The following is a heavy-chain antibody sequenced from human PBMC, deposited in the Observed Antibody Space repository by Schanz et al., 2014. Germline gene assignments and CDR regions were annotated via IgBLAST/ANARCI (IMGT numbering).Heavy chain of an antibody. CDR3: TRGGYSYALSAFDI. J-gene: IGHJ3*02. D-gene: IGHD5-18*01. Sequence: QVQLVQSGAEVRKPGSSVRVSCKASGGTFTSYAFSWVRQAPGQGLEWMGRIIPIVDITNYAQKFLGRVTITADKSTSTAYMELKSLRSDDTALYYCTRGGYSYALSAFDIWRQGTMVTVSS. CDR2: IIPIVDIT. V-gene: IGHV1-69*04. CDR1: GGTFTSYA.